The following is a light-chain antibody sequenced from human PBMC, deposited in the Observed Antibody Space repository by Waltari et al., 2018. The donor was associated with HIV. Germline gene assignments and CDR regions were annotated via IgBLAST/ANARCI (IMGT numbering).Light chain of an antibody. CDR2: RND. J-gene: IGLJ3*02. V-gene: IGLV1-47*01. Sequence: QSVLTQPPSASGTPGQRVVISCSGGSSNLGNNFVYCYQQLPGSTPKLLIYRNDQRPSGVSDRFSGSKSGTSASLAISGLRSEDEADYYCATWDDSLNSFWVFGGGTKVTVL. CDR3: ATWDDSLNSFWV. CDR1: SSNLGNNF.